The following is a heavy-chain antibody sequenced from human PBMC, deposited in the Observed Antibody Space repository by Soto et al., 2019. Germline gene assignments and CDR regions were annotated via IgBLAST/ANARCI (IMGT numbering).Heavy chain of an antibody. J-gene: IGHJ3*02. CDR1: GGSISSYY. V-gene: IGHV4-59*01. CDR2: IYYSGST. Sequence: SETLSVTCTVSGGSISSYYWSWIRQPPGKGLEWIGYIYYSGSTNYNPSLKSRVTISVDTSKNQFSLKLSSVTAADTAVYYCARQQWLVLNAFDIWGQGTMVAISS. CDR3: ARQQWLVLNAFDI. D-gene: IGHD6-19*01.